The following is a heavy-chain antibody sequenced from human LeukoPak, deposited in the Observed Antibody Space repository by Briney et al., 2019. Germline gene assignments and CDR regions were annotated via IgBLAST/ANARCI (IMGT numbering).Heavy chain of an antibody. CDR1: GYTFTSYY. CDR3: ARDLVRGVIKGPHWFDP. J-gene: IGHJ5*02. V-gene: IGHV1-46*01. Sequence: ASVKVSCKASGYTFTSYYMHWVRQAPGQGREWMGIINPSGGSTSYAQKFQGRVTMTRDMSTSTVYMELSSLRSEDTAVYYCARDLVRGVIKGPHWFDPWGQGTLVTVSS. D-gene: IGHD3-10*01. CDR2: INPSGGST.